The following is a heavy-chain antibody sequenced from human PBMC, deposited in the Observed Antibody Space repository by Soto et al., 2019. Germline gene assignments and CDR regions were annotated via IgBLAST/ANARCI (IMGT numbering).Heavy chain of an antibody. J-gene: IGHJ3*02. V-gene: IGHV1-69*01. D-gene: IGHD3-22*01. CDR3: ARGRPYSYDSSGYPAGDAFDI. Sequence: PPVKVPCKASGGTLSSDAISWVRQAPGKGLEWMGGIIPIFGTANYAQKFQGRVTITADESTSTAYMELSSLRSEDTAVYYCARGRPYSYDSSGYPAGDAFDIWGQGTMVTGS. CDR1: GGTLSSDA. CDR2: IIPIFGTA.